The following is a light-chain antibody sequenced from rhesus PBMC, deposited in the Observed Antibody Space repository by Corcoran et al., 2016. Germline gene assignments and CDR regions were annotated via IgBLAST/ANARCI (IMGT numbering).Light chain of an antibody. J-gene: IGKJ1*01. CDR2: KAS. Sequence: DIQMTQSPSSLSASVGDRVTITCRASQAISIWLAWYQQKPGKAPKLLIYKASALESGVPSRFSGSVSGTEFTLTIGIRQPEDFATYYCQQHDSAPRTFGQGTKVEIK. V-gene: IGKV1-21*01. CDR1: QAISIW. CDR3: QQHDSAPRT.